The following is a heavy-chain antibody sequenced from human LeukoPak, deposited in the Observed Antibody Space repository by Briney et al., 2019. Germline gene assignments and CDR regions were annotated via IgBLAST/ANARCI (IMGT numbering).Heavy chain of an antibody. V-gene: IGHV4-39*01. J-gene: IGHJ4*02. CDR1: GGSISSGSHH. Sequence: SETLSLTCTVSGGSISSGSHHWGWFRQSPGKGLEWIGSLYYSRTTYYNPSLNSRVTISVVTSKNQFSLQLNSVTAADTAVYYCARGSPSNWGSNYFDYWGQGTLVTVSS. CDR2: LYYSRTT. CDR3: ARGSPSNWGSNYFDY. D-gene: IGHD7-27*01.